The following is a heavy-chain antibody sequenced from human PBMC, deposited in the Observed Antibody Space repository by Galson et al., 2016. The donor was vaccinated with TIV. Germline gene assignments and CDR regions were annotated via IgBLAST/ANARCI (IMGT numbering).Heavy chain of an antibody. J-gene: IGHJ6*02. Sequence: SLRLSCAASGLSVSINYMTWVRQAPGKGLEWVSLVSDGGNAYYSDSVKGRFTISRDSSKNTLYLQMNRLRIEGTAVYYCARDRVVDATYYYYYYGMDVWGQGTAVTVSS. CDR1: GLSVSINY. D-gene: IGHD2-15*01. CDR2: VSDGGNA. CDR3: ARDRVVDATYYYYYYGMDV. V-gene: IGHV3-66*02.